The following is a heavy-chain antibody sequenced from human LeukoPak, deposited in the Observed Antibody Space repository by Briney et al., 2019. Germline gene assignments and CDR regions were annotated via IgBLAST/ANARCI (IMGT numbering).Heavy chain of an antibody. V-gene: IGHV1-8*01. CDR1: GYTFTSYD. J-gene: IGHJ5*02. D-gene: IGHD3-3*01. CDR3: AREGPGTIFGVVDP. Sequence: ASVKVSCKASGYTFTSYDINWVRQATGQGLEWMGRMNPNSGNTGYAQKFQGRVTMTRNTSISTAYMELSSLRSEDTAVYYCAREGPGTIFGVVDPWGQGTLVTVSS. CDR2: MNPNSGNT.